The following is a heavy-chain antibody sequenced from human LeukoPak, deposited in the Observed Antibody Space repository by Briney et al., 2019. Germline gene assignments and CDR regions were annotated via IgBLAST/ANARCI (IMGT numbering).Heavy chain of an antibody. J-gene: IGHJ4*02. Sequence: ASVKVSFKSTVFGFSTYDYNWVRQAAGQGLEWMGCIYSKSNNTGFAQSFQGIVTMTTNSTINIAYMELGSLTSEATAVYFCARGRGFLPAASSFDYWGQGTLVTVSS. CDR2: IYSKSNNT. CDR3: ARGRGFLPAASSFDY. CDR1: VFGFSTYD. V-gene: IGHV1-8*01. D-gene: IGHD2-2*01.